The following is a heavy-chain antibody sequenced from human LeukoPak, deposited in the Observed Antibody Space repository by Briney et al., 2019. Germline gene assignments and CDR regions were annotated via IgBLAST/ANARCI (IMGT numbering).Heavy chain of an antibody. CDR3: AGVYGSGSYYNSLVGY. V-gene: IGHV1-69*04. CDR2: IIPILGIA. D-gene: IGHD3-10*01. Sequence: SVKVSCKASGGTFSSYAISWVRQAPGQGLEWMGRIIPILGIANYAQKFQGRVTITADKSTSTAYMELSSLRSEDTAVYYCAGVYGSGSYYNSLVGYWGQGTLVTVSS. J-gene: IGHJ4*02. CDR1: GGTFSSYA.